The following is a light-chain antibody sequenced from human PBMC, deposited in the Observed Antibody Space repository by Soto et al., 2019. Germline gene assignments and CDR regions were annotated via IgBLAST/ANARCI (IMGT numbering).Light chain of an antibody. J-gene: IGKJ2*01. CDR2: EAS. Sequence: DIKMTQSPSTLSASVGDRVTITCRASQSVETWMAWYQQKPGIAPKLLIYEASSLQSGVPSRFSGSGSGTEFTLTISSLQPDDFAAYFCQQFHSYPYTFGQGTKLE. CDR3: QQFHSYPYT. CDR1: QSVETW. V-gene: IGKV1-5*03.